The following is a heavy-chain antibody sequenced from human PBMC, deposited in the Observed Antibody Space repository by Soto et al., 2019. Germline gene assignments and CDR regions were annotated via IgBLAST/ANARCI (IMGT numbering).Heavy chain of an antibody. CDR3: ASIVVVPAANYYYYYYYMDV. J-gene: IGHJ6*03. CDR1: GGSISSSSYY. Sequence: QLQLQESGPGLVKPSETLSLTCTVSGGSISSSSYYWGWIRQPPGKGLEWIGSIYYSGSTYYNPSLKCRVTISVDSSKNQFSLKLSSVTAADTAVYYCASIVVVPAANYYYYYYYMDVWGKGPTVTVSS. V-gene: IGHV4-39*01. CDR2: IYYSGST. D-gene: IGHD2-2*01.